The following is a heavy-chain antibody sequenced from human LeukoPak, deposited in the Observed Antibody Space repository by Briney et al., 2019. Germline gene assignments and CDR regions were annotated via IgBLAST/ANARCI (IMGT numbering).Heavy chain of an antibody. J-gene: IGHJ4*02. CDR1: GGSISSGDYY. CDR2: IYYSGST. V-gene: IGHV4-30-4*01. CDR3: ARDHGYSSSWYLDY. Sequence: PSQTLSLTCTVSGGSISSGDYYWSWIRQPPGKGLEWIGYIYYSGSTYYNPSLKSRVTISVDTSKNQFSLKLSSVTAADTAVYYCARDHGYSSSWYLDYWGQGTLVTVSS. D-gene: IGHD6-13*01.